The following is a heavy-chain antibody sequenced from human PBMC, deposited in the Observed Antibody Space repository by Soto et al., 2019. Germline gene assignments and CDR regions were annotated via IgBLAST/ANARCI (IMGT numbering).Heavy chain of an antibody. J-gene: IGHJ4*02. D-gene: IGHD3-22*01. CDR3: TKSRSAMIYYFDF. Sequence: GGSLRLSCAASGFTFSNYAMNWVRQAPGKGLEWVSGISATGVKTYSADSVKGRFTMSRDDSKDTVYLEMNSLRAEDTAVYYCTKSRSAMIYYFDFWGLGALVTVSS. CDR1: GFTFSNYA. CDR2: ISATGVKT. V-gene: IGHV3-23*01.